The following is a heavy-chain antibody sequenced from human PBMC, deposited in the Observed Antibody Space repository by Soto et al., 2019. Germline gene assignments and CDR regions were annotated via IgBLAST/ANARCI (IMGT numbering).Heavy chain of an antibody. V-gene: IGHV3-23*01. D-gene: IGHD1-26*01. CDR2: LSGSGGST. J-gene: IGHJ4*02. CDR1: GFTFSNYA. CDR3: AQSKVGATSNYFDY. Sequence: PGGSLRLSCAASGFTFSNYAMSWVRQAPGKGLEWVSTLSGSGGSTYYADSVKGRFTISRDNSKNTLYLQMNSLRAEDTAVYYCAQSKVGATSNYFDYWGQGTLVTVSS.